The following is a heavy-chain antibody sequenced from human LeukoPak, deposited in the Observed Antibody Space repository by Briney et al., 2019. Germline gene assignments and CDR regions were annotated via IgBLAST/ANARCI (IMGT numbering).Heavy chain of an antibody. CDR2: ISYDGSNK. J-gene: IGHJ4*02. V-gene: IGHV3-30-3*01. CDR1: GFTFSIYA. CDR3: ARPRGIYGDFLVY. D-gene: IGHD4-17*01. Sequence: PGGSLRLSCAASGFTFSIYAMHWVRQAPGKGLEWVAVISYDGSNKYYADSVKGRFTISRDNSKNTLYLQMNSLRAEDAAVYYCARPRGIYGDFLVYWGQGTLVTVSS.